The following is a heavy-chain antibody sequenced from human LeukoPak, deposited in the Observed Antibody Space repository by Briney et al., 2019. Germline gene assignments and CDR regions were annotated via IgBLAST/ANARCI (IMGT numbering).Heavy chain of an antibody. CDR2: INSDGSST. Sequence: GGSLRLSCAASGFTFSSYWMHWVRQAPGKGLVWVSRINSDGSSTSYADSVEGRFTISRDNAKNTLYLQMNSLRAEDTAVYYCARDGGIALPFDYWGQGTLVTVSS. V-gene: IGHV3-74*01. J-gene: IGHJ4*02. D-gene: IGHD6-13*01. CDR3: ARDGGIALPFDY. CDR1: GFTFSSYW.